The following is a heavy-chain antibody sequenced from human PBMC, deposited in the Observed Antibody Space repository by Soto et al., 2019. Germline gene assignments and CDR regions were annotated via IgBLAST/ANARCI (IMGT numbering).Heavy chain of an antibody. CDR3: TRAIGQENRFDA. CDR1: GYTLSTYY. J-gene: IGHJ4*02. Sequence: GASVKVSCKAFGYTLSTYYVHWVRQAPGQGLEWMGIFTPSGGSTNFAQKLQGRFTMSADMSSSTVYMDLTSLTTDDTDVYYCTRAIGQENRFDAWGQGWLVTVYS. V-gene: IGHV1-46*01. CDR2: FTPSGGST.